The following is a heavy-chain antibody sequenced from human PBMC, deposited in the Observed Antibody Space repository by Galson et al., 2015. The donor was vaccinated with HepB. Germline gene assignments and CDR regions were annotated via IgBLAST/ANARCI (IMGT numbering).Heavy chain of an antibody. CDR2: ISSSSSYI. V-gene: IGHV3-21*06. CDR3: VRGLYEFWGGYRPDTFDL. J-gene: IGHJ3*01. CDR1: GFALNSYS. Sequence: SLRLSCAPSGFALNSYSVNWLRQAPGKGLEWVASISSSSSYIHYVDSEKGRVTITRDNDKNSMDLQMNGLREDDTAVYFCVRGLYEFWGGYRPDTFDLWGQGTMVTVSS. D-gene: IGHD3/OR15-3a*01.